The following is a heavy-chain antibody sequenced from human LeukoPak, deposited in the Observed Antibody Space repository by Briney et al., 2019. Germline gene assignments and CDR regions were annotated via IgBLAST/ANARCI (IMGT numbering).Heavy chain of an antibody. CDR3: GRQGYTASYYFFDY. V-gene: IGHV4-4*07. J-gene: IGHJ4*02. CDR1: SVSIRSYY. Sequence: SETLSLTCTVSSVSIRSYYWGWVRQPPGKGLEWTGRIYTTGTTQYHPSLKSRVPMSVDTSINQFFLNLRSMTAADTDVYYCGRQGYTASYYFFDYWSQGTLVAVS. D-gene: IGHD1-26*01. CDR2: IYTTGTT.